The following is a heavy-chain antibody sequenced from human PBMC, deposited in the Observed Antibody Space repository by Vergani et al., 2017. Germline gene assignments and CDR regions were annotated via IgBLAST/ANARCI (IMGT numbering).Heavy chain of an antibody. D-gene: IGHD1/OR15-1a*01. J-gene: IGHJ5*02. Sequence: QVQLQQWGAGLLKPSETLSLTCAVYGGSFSGYYWSWIRQPPGKGLEWSGEINHSGSTNYNPSLKSRVTISVDTSKNQFSLKLSSVTAADTAVYYCARGGSGWTKVRFDPWGQGTLVTVSS. V-gene: IGHV4-34*01. CDR2: INHSGST. CDR1: GGSFSGYY. CDR3: ARGGSGWTKVRFDP.